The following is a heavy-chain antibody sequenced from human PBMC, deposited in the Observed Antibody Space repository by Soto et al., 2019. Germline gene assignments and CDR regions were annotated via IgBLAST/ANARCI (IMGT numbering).Heavy chain of an antibody. J-gene: IGHJ6*02. CDR3: VQSRCGGDCHHSYSSHSYYGLDV. V-gene: IGHV2-5*02. D-gene: IGHD2-21*01. Sequence: QITLKESGPTLVKPTQTLTLTCTFSGFSLSTTGVGVGWIRQPPGKALEWLALIYWDDDKRYNPSPKSRLSLTWDPSKIQLVLTLTNIDPVDTATYYCVQSRCGGDCHHSYSSHSYYGLDVWGQGTTVTVSS. CDR2: IYWDDDK. CDR1: GFSLSTTGVG.